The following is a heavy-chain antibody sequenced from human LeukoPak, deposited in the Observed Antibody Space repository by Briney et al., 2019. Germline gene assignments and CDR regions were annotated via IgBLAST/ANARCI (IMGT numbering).Heavy chain of an antibody. V-gene: IGHV3-30*02. D-gene: IGHD4-17*01. CDR1: GSTFSSYG. Sequence: GGSLRLSCAASGSTFSSYGMHWVRQAPGKGLEWVAFIRYDGSNKYYADSVKGRFTISRDNSKNTLYLQMNSLRAEDTAVYYCAKDRRKYGDYVVPIDYWGQGTLVTASS. CDR3: AKDRRKYGDYVVPIDY. J-gene: IGHJ4*02. CDR2: IRYDGSNK.